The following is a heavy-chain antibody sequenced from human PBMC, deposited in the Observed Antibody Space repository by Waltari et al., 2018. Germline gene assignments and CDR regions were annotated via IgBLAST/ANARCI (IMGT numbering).Heavy chain of an antibody. D-gene: IGHD1-1*01. Sequence: QVQLQESGPGLVNPSGTLSLTCAVSGGSVTSNNWWSWVRQPPGKGLEWIGEVFHAGHTNYNPSINSRVTISIDKSNNQISLTLSSVTAADTAVYHCARGGGYMHDYWGQGTLVTVSS. V-gene: IGHV4-4*02. CDR3: ARGGGYMHDY. CDR2: VFHAGHT. CDR1: GGSVTSNNW. J-gene: IGHJ4*02.